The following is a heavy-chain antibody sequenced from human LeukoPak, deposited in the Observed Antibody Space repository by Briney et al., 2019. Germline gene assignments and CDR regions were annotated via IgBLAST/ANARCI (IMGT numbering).Heavy chain of an antibody. V-gene: IGHV3-33*01. Sequence: GRSLRLSCAASGFTFGSYGMHWVRQAPGKGLEWVAVIWYDGSNKYYADSVKGRFTISRDNSKNTLYLQMNSLRAEDTAVYYCARGKDPAQKNYDFWSGVNYYFDYWGQGTLVTVSS. CDR2: IWYDGSNK. CDR3: ARGKDPAQKNYDFWSGVNYYFDY. D-gene: IGHD3-3*01. CDR1: GFTFGSYG. J-gene: IGHJ4*02.